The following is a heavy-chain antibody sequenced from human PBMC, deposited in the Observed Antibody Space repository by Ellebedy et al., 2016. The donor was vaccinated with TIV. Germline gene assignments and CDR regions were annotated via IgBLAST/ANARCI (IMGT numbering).Heavy chain of an antibody. D-gene: IGHD3-10*01. Sequence: SETLSLXXTVSAITSGAGSGTPFSSYYWGWIRQPPGKGLEWIGYIYYSGSTIYIPSLNSRVTISIDTSKNQFSLKLGSVTAADTGLYHCARARVSTNWFDPWGQGTLVTVSS. CDR2: IYYSGST. V-gene: IGHV4-59*02. J-gene: IGHJ5*02. CDR3: ARARVSTNWFDP. CDR1: AITSGAGSGTPFSSYY.